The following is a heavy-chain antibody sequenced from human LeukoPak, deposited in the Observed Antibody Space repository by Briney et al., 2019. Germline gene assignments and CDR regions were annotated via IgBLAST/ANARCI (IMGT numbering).Heavy chain of an antibody. CDR3: AKDRPTVYSSSWLHFLDS. D-gene: IGHD6-13*01. V-gene: IGHV3-23*01. Sequence: GGTLRLSCAASGFTFSSYGMIWVRQAPGKGLEWVSGISGSGGSTYLADSVKGGFTISRDNSKNTLYLQMNSLRADDPAVYYCAKDRPTVYSSSWLHFLDSWGQGTLVTVSS. J-gene: IGHJ4*02. CDR1: GFTFSSYG. CDR2: ISGSGGST.